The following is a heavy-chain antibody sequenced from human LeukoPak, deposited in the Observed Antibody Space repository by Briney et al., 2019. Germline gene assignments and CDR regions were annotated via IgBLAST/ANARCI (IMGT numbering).Heavy chain of an antibody. Sequence: PGGSLRLSCAASGFTFSSYAMSWVRQAPGKGLEWVSGISGSGGGTYYADSVKGRFTISRDNSKNTLYLQMNSLRAGDTAVYYCAKCSGGTCYSSLDYWGQGTLVTVSS. CDR3: AKCSGGTCYSSLDY. CDR2: ISGSGGGT. J-gene: IGHJ4*02. D-gene: IGHD2-15*01. V-gene: IGHV3-23*01. CDR1: GFTFSSYA.